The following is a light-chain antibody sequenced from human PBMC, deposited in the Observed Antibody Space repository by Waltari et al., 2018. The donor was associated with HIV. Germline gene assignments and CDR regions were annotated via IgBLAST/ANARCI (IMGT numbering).Light chain of an antibody. Sequence: QSALTQPASVSGSPGPSITIPCIGTSSDVGSYNLVSWYQQHPGKAPKLMIYEGSKRPSGVSNRFSGSKSGNTASLTISGLQAEDEADYYCCSYVGSSTLVFGTGTKVTVL. V-gene: IGLV2-23*01. CDR2: EGS. J-gene: IGLJ1*01. CDR1: SSDVGSYNL. CDR3: CSYVGSSTLV.